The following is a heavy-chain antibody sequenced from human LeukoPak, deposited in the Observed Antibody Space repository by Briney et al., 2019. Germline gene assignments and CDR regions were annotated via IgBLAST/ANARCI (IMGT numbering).Heavy chain of an antibody. V-gene: IGHV4-39*07. J-gene: IGHJ5*02. D-gene: IGHD3-22*01. Sequence: PSETLSLTCTVSGGSISSSSYYWGWIRQPPGKGLEWIGSIYYSGSTYYNPSLKSRVTISVDTSKNQFSLKLSSVTAADTAVYYCARDYDSGGYYYVPNYNWFDPWGQGTLVTVSS. CDR1: GGSISSSSYY. CDR2: IYYSGST. CDR3: ARDYDSGGYYYVPNYNWFDP.